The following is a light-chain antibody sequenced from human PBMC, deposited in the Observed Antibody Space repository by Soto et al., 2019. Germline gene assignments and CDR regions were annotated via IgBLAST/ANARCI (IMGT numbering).Light chain of an antibody. CDR2: AAS. CDR1: QGISSY. V-gene: IGKV1-9*01. CDR3: QHYSTYLGT. Sequence: DIQLTQSPSFLSASVGDRVTITCRASQGISSYLAWYQQKPGKAPKLLIYAASTLQSGVPSRFSGSGSGTEFTLTISSLQPEDFATYYCQHYSTYLGTFGQGTKVEIK. J-gene: IGKJ1*01.